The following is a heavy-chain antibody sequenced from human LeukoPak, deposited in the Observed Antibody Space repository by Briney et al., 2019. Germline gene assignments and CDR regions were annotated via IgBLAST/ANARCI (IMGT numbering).Heavy chain of an antibody. CDR2: INPNSGGT. CDR1: GYTFTVYY. J-gene: IGHJ4*02. CDR3: AREVLGWQLTFDY. Sequence: GASVTVSFKASGYTFTVYYMHWVRQAPGQGREWMGWINPNSGGTNYAQKFQGWVTMTRDTSISTAYMELSRLRSDDTAVYYCAREVLGWQLTFDYWGQGTLVTVSS. V-gene: IGHV1-2*04. D-gene: IGHD2-15*01.